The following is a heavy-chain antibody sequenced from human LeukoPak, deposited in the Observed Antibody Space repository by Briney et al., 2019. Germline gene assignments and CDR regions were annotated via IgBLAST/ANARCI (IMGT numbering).Heavy chain of an antibody. V-gene: IGHV3-74*01. CDR2: INIDGSSA. CDR1: EFTLKDYW. Sequence: PGGSLRLSCEASEFTLKDYWMHCAREGPGKGLVCVSRINIDGSSASYADSVKGRFTISRDNAKNTLYLQMNSLRAEDTAVYYCARGPNKSDGGNSGSAWFDPWGQGTLVTVSS. J-gene: IGHJ5*02. CDR3: ARGPNKSDGGNSGSAWFDP. D-gene: IGHD4-23*01.